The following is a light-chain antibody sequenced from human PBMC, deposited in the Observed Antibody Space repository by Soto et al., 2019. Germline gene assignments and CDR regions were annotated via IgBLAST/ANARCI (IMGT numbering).Light chain of an antibody. CDR2: DAS. CDR1: QSVSSS. Sequence: EIVLTQSPATLSLSPRERTTLSCRASQSVSSSLAWYQQKPGQAPRLLTYDASNRAPGIPARFSGSGSGTDFTLTISSLEPEDVAVYYCQQRSNWPLSFGGGTKVEIK. V-gene: IGKV3-11*01. CDR3: QQRSNWPLS. J-gene: IGKJ4*01.